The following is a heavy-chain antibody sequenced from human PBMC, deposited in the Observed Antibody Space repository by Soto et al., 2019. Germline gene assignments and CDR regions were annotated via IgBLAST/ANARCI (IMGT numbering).Heavy chain of an antibody. V-gene: IGHV4-4*07. J-gene: IGHJ4*02. Sequence: ASETLSLTCTVSSGPINSFYWSWIRQPAGKGLEWIGRIHSSGTTNYNPSLKSRVTMSVDTSRNQFSLKLTSVTAADTAVYYCARDRIIGTSYSDYWGQGVLVTVSS. CDR3: ARDRIIGTSYSDY. D-gene: IGHD1-7*01. CDR1: SGPINSFY. CDR2: IHSSGTT.